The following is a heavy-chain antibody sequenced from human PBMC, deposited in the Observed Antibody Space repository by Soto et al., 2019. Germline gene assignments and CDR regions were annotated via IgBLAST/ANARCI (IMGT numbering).Heavy chain of an antibody. V-gene: IGHV3-30*03. CDR2: VTYDGTER. J-gene: IGHJ5*02. Sequence: QVQLVASGGGVVQPGRSLSLSCAASGFTLSGHGLHWVRQAPGRGLEWVAVVTYDGTERHYPDSVKGRFTITRDTSKNTFYLQMNNLRVEDTATYYFAREKNSGYYRTVDLWGQGTLVIVSS. CDR1: GFTLSGHG. D-gene: IGHD3-10*01. CDR3: AREKNSGYYRTVDL.